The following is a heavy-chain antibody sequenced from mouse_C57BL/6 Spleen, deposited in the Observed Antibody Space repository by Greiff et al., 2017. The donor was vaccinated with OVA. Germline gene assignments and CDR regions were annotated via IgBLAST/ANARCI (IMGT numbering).Heavy chain of an antibody. Sequence: EVKLVESEGGLVQPGSSMKLSCTASGFTFSDYYMAWVRQVPEKGLEWVANINYDGSSTYYLDSLKSRFIISRDNAKNILYLQMSSLKSEDTATYYCARLYYCGSIHWYFDVWGTGTTVTVSS. CDR2: INYDGSST. J-gene: IGHJ1*03. CDR3: ARLYYCGSIHWYFDV. D-gene: IGHD1-1*01. CDR1: GFTFSDYY. V-gene: IGHV5-16*01.